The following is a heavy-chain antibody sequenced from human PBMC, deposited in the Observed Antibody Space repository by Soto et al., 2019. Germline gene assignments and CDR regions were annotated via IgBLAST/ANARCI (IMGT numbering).Heavy chain of an antibody. D-gene: IGHD2-2*01. Sequence: QVQLVQSGAEVKKPGSSVKVSCKASGGTFSSYAFSWVRQAPGQGLEWMGGIIPISGTANYAQKFQGRVTITADESTSTAYMELSSLRSEDTAVYYCARSQGSSTSLEIYYCYYYGMDVWGQGTTVTVSS. CDR1: GGTFSSYA. V-gene: IGHV1-69*01. J-gene: IGHJ6*02. CDR2: IIPISGTA. CDR3: ARSQGSSTSLEIYYCYYYGMDV.